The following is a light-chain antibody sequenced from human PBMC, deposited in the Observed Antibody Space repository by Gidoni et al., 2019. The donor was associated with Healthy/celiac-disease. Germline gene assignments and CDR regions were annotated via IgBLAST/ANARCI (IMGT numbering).Light chain of an antibody. CDR1: QDISNY. CDR3: QQYDNLPCS. CDR2: DAS. Sequence: DIQMTQSPSSLSASVGDRVTITCQASQDISNYLNWYQQKPGKAPKLLIYDASNLETGVPSRFSGSGSGTDFTFTISSLQPEDIATYYCQQYDNLPCSFXXXTKLEIK. V-gene: IGKV1-33*01. J-gene: IGKJ2*04.